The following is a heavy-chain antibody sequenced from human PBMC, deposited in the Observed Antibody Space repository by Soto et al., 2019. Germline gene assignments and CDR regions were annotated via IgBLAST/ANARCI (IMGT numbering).Heavy chain of an antibody. V-gene: IGHV1-18*01. CDR3: ARDIFNPGEIFGVVPTFDY. Sequence: QVPLVQSGVEVKKPGASVKVSCKASGYTFTNYGVSWVRQAPGQGLEWMGWISAYNGNTKYAQKLQDRVSMTTNTSTSTAYMELRSLRSDDTAVYYCARDIFNPGEIFGVVPTFDYWGQGTLVTVSS. D-gene: IGHD3-3*01. J-gene: IGHJ4*02. CDR2: ISAYNGNT. CDR1: GYTFTNYG.